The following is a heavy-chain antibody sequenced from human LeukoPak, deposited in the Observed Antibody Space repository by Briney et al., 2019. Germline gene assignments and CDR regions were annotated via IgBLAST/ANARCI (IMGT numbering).Heavy chain of an antibody. CDR2: VSSTGSTI. D-gene: IGHD3-10*02. J-gene: IGHJ6*04. CDR1: GFTFSNYE. CDR3: AELGITMIGGV. Sequence: GGSLRLSCAASGFTFSNYEMNWVRQAPGKGLEWVSYVSSTGSTIYYADSVKGRFTISRDNAKNSLYLQMNSLRAEDTAVYYCAELGITMIGGVWGKGTTVTISS. V-gene: IGHV3-48*03.